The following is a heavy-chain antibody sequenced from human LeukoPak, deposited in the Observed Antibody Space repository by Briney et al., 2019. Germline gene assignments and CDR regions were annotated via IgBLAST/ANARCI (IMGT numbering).Heavy chain of an antibody. Sequence: ASVKVSCKASGYTFTSYAMHWVRQAPGQRLEWMGWINAGNGNTKYSQKFQGRVTITRDTSASTAYMELSSLRSDDTAVYYCAREYCSSTRCYSGDYWGQGTLVTVSS. CDR2: INAGNGNT. V-gene: IGHV1-3*01. D-gene: IGHD2-2*02. CDR1: GYTFTSYA. J-gene: IGHJ4*02. CDR3: AREYCSSTRCYSGDY.